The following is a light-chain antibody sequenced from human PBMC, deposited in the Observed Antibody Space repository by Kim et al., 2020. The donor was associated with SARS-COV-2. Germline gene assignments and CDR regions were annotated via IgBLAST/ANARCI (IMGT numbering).Light chain of an antibody. Sequence: ASVGDRVTVTCRASQSISSFLAWYQHKPGKAPKLLIYRASSLESGVTSRFSGSGSGTEFTLTINSLQPDDFATYYCQQYNAYPWTFGRGTKVDIK. CDR3: QQYNAYPWT. CDR1: QSISSF. CDR2: RAS. J-gene: IGKJ1*01. V-gene: IGKV1-5*03.